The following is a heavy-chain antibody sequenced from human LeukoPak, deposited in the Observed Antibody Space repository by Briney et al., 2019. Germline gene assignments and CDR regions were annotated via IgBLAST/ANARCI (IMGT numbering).Heavy chain of an antibody. CDR2: INPVGSIT. CDR1: GFTFSSYW. D-gene: IGHD2-15*01. CDR3: AKDSPSLYCSGGSCYFDY. Sequence: GGSLRLSCAASGFTFSSYWFHWVRQAPGKGLVWVSRINPVGSITNYADSVRGRFTVSRDNARNTLYLQMNSLRAEDTAVYYCAKDSPSLYCSGGSCYFDYWGQGTLVTVSS. V-gene: IGHV3-74*01. J-gene: IGHJ4*02.